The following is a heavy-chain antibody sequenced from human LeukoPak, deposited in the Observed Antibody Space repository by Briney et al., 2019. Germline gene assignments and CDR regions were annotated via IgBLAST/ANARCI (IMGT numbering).Heavy chain of an antibody. CDR1: GGSFSGYY. CDR2: INHSGST. V-gene: IGHV4-34*01. D-gene: IGHD3-22*01. Sequence: SETLSLTCAVYGGSFSGYYWSWIRQPPGKGLEWIGEINHSGSTNYNPSLKSRVTISVDTSKNQFSLKLSSVTAADTAVYYCARSHYYDSSGHYFDYWGQGTLVTVSS. J-gene: IGHJ4*02. CDR3: ARSHYYDSSGHYFDY.